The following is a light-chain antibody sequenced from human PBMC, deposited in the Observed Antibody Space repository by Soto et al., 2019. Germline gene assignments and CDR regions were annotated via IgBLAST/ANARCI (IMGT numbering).Light chain of an antibody. Sequence: DVVMTQSPDSLAVSLGERATINCKSSQSVLYSSTNKNSLAWYQQKPGQPPKLLIYWASTRESGVPDRFVGSGSGTDFTLTISSLQAEDVAVYHCQQYYSPPETFGQGTKVEV. J-gene: IGKJ1*01. CDR1: QSVLYSSTNKNS. CDR2: WAS. CDR3: QQYYSPPET. V-gene: IGKV4-1*01.